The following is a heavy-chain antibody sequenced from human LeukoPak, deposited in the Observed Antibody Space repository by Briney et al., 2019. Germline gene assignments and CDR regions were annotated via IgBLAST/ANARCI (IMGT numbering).Heavy chain of an antibody. CDR3: ARGPYSSSVRAFDI. CDR1: GRSISSYY. V-gene: IGHV4-59*01. J-gene: IGHJ3*02. Sequence: PSETLSLTCTVSGRSISSYYRSWIRHPPGKGLEWIGYIYYSGSTNYNPSLKSRVTISVDTSKNQCSLKLSSVTAADTAVYYCARGPYSSSVRAFDIWGQGTMVTVSS. D-gene: IGHD6-6*01. CDR2: IYYSGST.